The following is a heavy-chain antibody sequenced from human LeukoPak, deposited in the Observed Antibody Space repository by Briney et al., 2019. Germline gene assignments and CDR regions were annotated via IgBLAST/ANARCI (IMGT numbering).Heavy chain of an antibody. Sequence: GGSLTLSCAASGFTFSNYWMSWVRQAPGKGLEWVANIRQDGSDKYYMESVKGRFTISRDNANSSLYLQMNSLRAEDTAVYYCARDLFLSGIPAAGVFDYWGQGTLVTVSS. CDR2: IRQDGSDK. CDR1: GFTFSNYW. CDR3: ARDLFLSGIPAAGVFDY. J-gene: IGHJ4*02. D-gene: IGHD6-25*01. V-gene: IGHV3-7*01.